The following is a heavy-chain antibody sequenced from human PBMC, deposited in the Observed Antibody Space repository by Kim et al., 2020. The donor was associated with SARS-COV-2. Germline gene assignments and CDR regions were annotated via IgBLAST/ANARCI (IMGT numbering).Heavy chain of an antibody. Sequence: SETLSLTCAVYGGSFSGYYWSWIRQPPGKGLEWIGEINHSGSTNYNPSLKSRVTISVDTSKNQFSLKLSSVTAADTAVYYCAREGPRLRYFDWLPREVDVWGQGTTVTVSS. J-gene: IGHJ6*02. D-gene: IGHD3-9*01. V-gene: IGHV4-34*01. CDR1: GGSFSGYY. CDR3: AREGPRLRYFDWLPREVDV. CDR2: INHSGST.